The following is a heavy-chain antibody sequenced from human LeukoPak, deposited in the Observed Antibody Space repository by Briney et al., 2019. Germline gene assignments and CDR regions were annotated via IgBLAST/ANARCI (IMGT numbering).Heavy chain of an antibody. CDR2: ISAYHGHT. CDR3: ARVRTTLLDN. V-gene: IGHV1-18*01. D-gene: IGHD2/OR15-2a*01. J-gene: IGHJ4*02. CDR1: GYTFTSYD. Sequence: ASVKASCKASGYTFTSYDLTWVRQAPGQGLEWMGWISAYHGHTKYAQKLQGRVTMTTDTSTSTAYMELRSLRSDDTAVYYCARVRTTLLDNWGQGTLVTVSS.